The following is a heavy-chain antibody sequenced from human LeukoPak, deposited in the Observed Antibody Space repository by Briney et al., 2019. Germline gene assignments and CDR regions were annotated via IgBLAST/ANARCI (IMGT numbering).Heavy chain of an antibody. J-gene: IGHJ4*02. D-gene: IGHD3-10*01. CDR2: INAGNGNT. CDR3: ARYYGSGSYDY. V-gene: IGHV1-3*01. CDR1: GYTLTNYA. Sequence: ASVKVSCKASGYTLTNYALHWVRQAPGQRLEWMGWINAGNGNTKYSQKFQGRVTITRDTSASTAYMELSSLRSEDTAVHYCARYYGSGSYDYWGQGTLVTVSS.